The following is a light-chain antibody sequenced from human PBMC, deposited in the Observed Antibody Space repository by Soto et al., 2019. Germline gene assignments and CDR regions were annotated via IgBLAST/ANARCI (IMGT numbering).Light chain of an antibody. Sequence: QSALTQPASVSGSPGQSITISCTGTSSDVGGYNYVSWYQQHPGKAPKLIIYELSKRPSGVSNRFSGSKSGNTASLTISGLQAEDEADYYCNSYTSKSTGVFGTGTKVTVL. V-gene: IGLV2-14*01. CDR3: NSYTSKSTGV. CDR2: ELS. CDR1: SSDVGGYNY. J-gene: IGLJ1*01.